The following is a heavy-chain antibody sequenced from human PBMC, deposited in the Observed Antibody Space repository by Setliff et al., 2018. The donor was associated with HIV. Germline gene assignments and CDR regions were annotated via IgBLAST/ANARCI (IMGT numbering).Heavy chain of an antibody. D-gene: IGHD2-8*02. CDR3: ARVSITYWYSIPRDYYYYMDV. Sequence: ASVKVSCKASRSTFNSHTINWVRQAPGQGLDWMGRIIPILGVANYAQRFQGKVTITADKSTSTAYMELTSLRFDDTAMYYCARVSITYWYSIPRDYYYYMDVWGEGTTVTVSS. V-gene: IGHV1-69*02. CDR1: RSTFNSHT. CDR2: IIPILGVA. J-gene: IGHJ6*03.